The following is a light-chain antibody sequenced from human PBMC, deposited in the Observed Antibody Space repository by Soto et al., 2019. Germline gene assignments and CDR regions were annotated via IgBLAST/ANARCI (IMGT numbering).Light chain of an antibody. Sequence: DIQMTQSPSTLCGSVGDRVTITCRASQTISSWLAWYQQKPGKAPKLLIYKASTLKSGVPSRFSGSGSGTEFTLSIDSLQPDDFATYYCQQYHTSSITFGQGTRLEI. J-gene: IGKJ5*01. CDR2: KAS. V-gene: IGKV1-5*03. CDR1: QTISSW. CDR3: QQYHTSSIT.